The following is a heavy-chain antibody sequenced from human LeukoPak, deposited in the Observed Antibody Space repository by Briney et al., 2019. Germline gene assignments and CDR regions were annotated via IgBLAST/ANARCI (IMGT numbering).Heavy chain of an antibody. CDR2: IIPILGIA. CDR1: GGTFSSYA. J-gene: IGHJ4*02. Sequence: SVKVSCKASGGTFSSYAISWVRQAPGQGLEWMGRIIPILGIANYAQKFQGRVTITADKSTSTACMELSSLRSEDTAVYYCARDGDPGSSAASGDYWGQGTLVTVSS. D-gene: IGHD6-6*01. V-gene: IGHV1-69*04. CDR3: ARDGDPGSSAASGDY.